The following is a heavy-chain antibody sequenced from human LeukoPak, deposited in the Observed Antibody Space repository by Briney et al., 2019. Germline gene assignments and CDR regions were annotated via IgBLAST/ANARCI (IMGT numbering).Heavy chain of an antibody. V-gene: IGHV4-34*01. CDR1: GGSFSGYY. CDR2: INHSGST. Sequence: SETLSLTCAVYGGSFSGYYWSWIRQPPGKGLEWIGGINHSGSTNYNPSLKSRVTISVDTSKNQFSLKLSSVTAADTAVYYCASFPVAATWGHYYYYYGMDVWGQGTTVTVSS. D-gene: IGHD2-15*01. J-gene: IGHJ6*02. CDR3: ASFPVAATWGHYYYYYGMDV.